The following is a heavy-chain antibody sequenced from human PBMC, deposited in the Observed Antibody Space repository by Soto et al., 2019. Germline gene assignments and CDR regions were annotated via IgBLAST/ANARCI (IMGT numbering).Heavy chain of an antibody. Sequence: LRLSCAASGFTFSSYWMSWVRQVPGKGLEWVANIKQDGSEKYYVDSVKGRFTISRDNAKNSLYLQMNSLRAEDTAVYYCARAMGCSSTSCYLNYYYYYGMDVWGQGTTVTVSS. CDR3: ARAMGCSSTSCYLNYYYYYGMDV. D-gene: IGHD2-2*01. CDR2: IKQDGSEK. V-gene: IGHV3-7*01. J-gene: IGHJ6*02. CDR1: GFTFSSYW.